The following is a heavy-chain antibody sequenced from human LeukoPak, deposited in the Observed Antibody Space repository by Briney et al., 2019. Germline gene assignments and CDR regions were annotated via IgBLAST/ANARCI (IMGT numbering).Heavy chain of an antibody. Sequence: PGGSLRLSCAASGFTFSSYSMNWVRQAPGKGLEWVSGISWNSGSIGYADSVKGRFTISRDNAKNSLYLQMNSLRAEDMALYYCAKEMGWLGNATPFDYWGQGTLVTVSS. CDR1: GFTFSSYS. J-gene: IGHJ4*02. D-gene: IGHD6-19*01. V-gene: IGHV3-9*03. CDR3: AKEMGWLGNATPFDY. CDR2: ISWNSGSI.